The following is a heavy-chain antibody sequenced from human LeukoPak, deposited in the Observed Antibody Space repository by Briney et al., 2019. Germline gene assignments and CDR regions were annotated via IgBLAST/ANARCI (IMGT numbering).Heavy chain of an antibody. D-gene: IGHD3-16*01. V-gene: IGHV3-11*04. J-gene: IGHJ4*02. CDR2: ISSSGSTI. Sequence: PGGSLRLSCAASGFTFSNAWMSWVRQAPGKGLEWVSHISSSGSTIYYADSVKGRFTISRDNAKNSLYLQMNSLRPEDTAVYYCAKGSVYLDYWGQGTLVTVSS. CDR3: AKGSVYLDY. CDR1: GFTFSNAW.